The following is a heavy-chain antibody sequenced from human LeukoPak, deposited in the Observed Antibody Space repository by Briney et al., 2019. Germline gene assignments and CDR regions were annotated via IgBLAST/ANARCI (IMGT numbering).Heavy chain of an antibody. J-gene: IGHJ6*02. V-gene: IGHV3-30*18. CDR2: ISYDGSNK. Sequence: GGSLRLSCAASGFTFSSYGMHWVRQAPGKGLEWVAVISYDGSNKYYADSVEGRFTISRDNSKNTLYLQMNSLRAEDTAVYYCAKDQTTVANAMGEIGSMGVWGQGTTVTVSS. CDR1: GFTFSSYG. D-gene: IGHD4-23*01. CDR3: AKDQTTVANAMGEIGSMGV.